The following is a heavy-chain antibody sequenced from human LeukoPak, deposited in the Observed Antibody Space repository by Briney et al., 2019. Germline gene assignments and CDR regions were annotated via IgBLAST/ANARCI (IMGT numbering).Heavy chain of an antibody. V-gene: IGHV3-23*01. CDR3: AKDIGYCSGGSCFYFDY. CDR1: GFTFSSYA. Sequence: GGSLRLSCAASGFTFSSYAMSWVRQAPGKGLEWVSAISGSGGSTYYADSVKGRFTISRDNSKHTLYLQMNSLRAEDTAVYYCAKDIGYCSGGSCFYFDYWGQGTLVTVSS. D-gene: IGHD2-15*01. J-gene: IGHJ4*02. CDR2: ISGSGGST.